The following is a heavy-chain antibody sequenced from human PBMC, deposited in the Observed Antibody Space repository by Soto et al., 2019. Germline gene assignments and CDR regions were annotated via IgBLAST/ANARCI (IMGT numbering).Heavy chain of an antibody. D-gene: IGHD3-10*01. Sequence: VQLQESGPGLVRPSQTLSLSCTVSGGSIRSDGYYWSWIRQHPGKGLEWVGYIYHSGSTYNNPSLKSRINISLDTSKNQFSLKVMSVTAADTVVYYCARIVGVGDFYYYMDVWGKGTTVTV. V-gene: IGHV4-31*03. CDR1: GGSIRSDGYY. CDR2: IYHSGST. J-gene: IGHJ6*03. CDR3: ARIVGVGDFYYYMDV.